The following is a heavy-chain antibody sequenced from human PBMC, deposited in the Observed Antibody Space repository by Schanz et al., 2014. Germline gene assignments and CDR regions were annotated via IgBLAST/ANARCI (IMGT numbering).Heavy chain of an antibody. J-gene: IGHJ4*02. D-gene: IGHD3-10*01. CDR1: GFIFNDYY. CDR2: IKQDGSEK. V-gene: IGHV3-7*01. Sequence: EVQLVESGGGLVQPGGSLRLSCAASGFIFNDYYMNWIRQAPGKGLEWVANIKQDGSEKYYVDSVKGRFTFSRDNAKNSLYLQMNSLRAEDTAVYYCARDLSYYTSGSYGYWGQGTLVTVSS. CDR3: ARDLSYYTSGSYGY.